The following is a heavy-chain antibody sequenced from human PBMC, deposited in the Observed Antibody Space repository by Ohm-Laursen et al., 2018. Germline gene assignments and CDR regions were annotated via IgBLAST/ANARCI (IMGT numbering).Heavy chain of an antibody. Sequence: SDTLSLTWTVSGGSISSYYWSWIRQPPGKGLEWIGYIYYSGSTNYNPSLKSRVTISVDTSKNQFSLKLSSVTAADTAVYYCARDTGDYGMDVWGQGTTVTVSS. CDR1: GGSISSYY. V-gene: IGHV4-59*01. J-gene: IGHJ6*02. CDR3: ARDTGDYGMDV. CDR2: IYYSGST. D-gene: IGHD2-8*02.